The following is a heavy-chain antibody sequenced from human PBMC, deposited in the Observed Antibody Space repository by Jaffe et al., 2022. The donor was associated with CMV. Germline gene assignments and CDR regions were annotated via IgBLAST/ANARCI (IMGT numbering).Heavy chain of an antibody. J-gene: IGHJ6*02. CDR2: ISSDGRTI. V-gene: IGHV3-11*01. CDR3: TRAGYCGRGCSYGADV. D-gene: IGHD2-21*02. CDR1: GFTFSDYY. Sequence: QVQLVESGGGLVKPGGSLRLSCAASGFTFSDYYMNWIRQAPGKGLEWVSYISSDGRTIYYADSVKGRFTVSRDNAKNSLFLQMNSLRAEDTALYYCTRAGYCGRGCSYGADVWGQGTTVTVSS.